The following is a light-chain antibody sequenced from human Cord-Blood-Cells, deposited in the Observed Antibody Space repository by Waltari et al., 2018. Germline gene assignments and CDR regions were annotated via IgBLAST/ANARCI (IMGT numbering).Light chain of an antibody. J-gene: IGKJ1*01. CDR1: QSVSSN. CDR3: QQYNNWPK. Sequence: EIVMTQSPATLSVSPGERATLSCRASQSVSSNLAWYQHKTGQAPRPLIYGASTRATGIPARFSGSGSGTEFTLTISSLQSEDFAVYYGQQYNNWPKFGQGTKVEIK. CDR2: GAS. V-gene: IGKV3-15*01.